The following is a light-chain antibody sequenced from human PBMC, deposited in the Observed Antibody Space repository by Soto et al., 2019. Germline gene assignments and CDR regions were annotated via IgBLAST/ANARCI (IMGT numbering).Light chain of an antibody. Sequence: DIQMTQSPSTLSASVGDRVTITCRASQGISKWLAWYQQKPGKAPKFLIYGASSLENGVPSRFSGSGSGTEFTLTISSLQADDFATYYCQQYNSNDMWSFGQGTKVDLK. CDR3: QQYNSNDMWS. J-gene: IGKJ1*01. CDR2: GAS. V-gene: IGKV1-5*01. CDR1: QGISKW.